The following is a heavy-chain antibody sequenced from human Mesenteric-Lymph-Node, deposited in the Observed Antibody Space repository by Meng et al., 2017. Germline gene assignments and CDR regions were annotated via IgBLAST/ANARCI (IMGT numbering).Heavy chain of an antibody. J-gene: IGHJ4*02. V-gene: IGHV3-23*01. CDR2: ISTYSGHT. Sequence: GGSLRLSCAASGFMFSSFGMSWVRQAPGKGLEWVSAISTYSGHTYYADSVKGRFTISRDDSKNTLSLQMDSLRVEDTAVYYCGTEAYCGGDCYSPGYFDYWGQGTLVTVSS. CDR3: GTEAYCGGDCYSPGYFDY. D-gene: IGHD2-21*02. CDR1: GFMFSSFG.